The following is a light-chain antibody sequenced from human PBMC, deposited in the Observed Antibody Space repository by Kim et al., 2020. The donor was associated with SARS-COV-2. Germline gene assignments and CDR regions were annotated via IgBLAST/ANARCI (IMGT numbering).Light chain of an antibody. CDR1: QGIRND. J-gene: IGKJ1*01. CDR3: VQRDSDAGT. V-gene: IGKV1-17*01. CDR2: AAS. Sequence: SVGGRVTSTCRASQGIRNDLGWYQQKQGKGTKRRIYAASSLQSGVPSRCSGGGAGAEFTLTIRRLRTEDFATYYCVQRDSDAGTVGEGSEVGIK.